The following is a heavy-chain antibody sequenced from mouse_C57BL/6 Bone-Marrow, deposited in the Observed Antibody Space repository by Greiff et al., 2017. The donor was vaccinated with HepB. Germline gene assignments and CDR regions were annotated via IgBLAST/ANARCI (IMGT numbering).Heavy chain of an antibody. D-gene: IGHD2-4*01. CDR1: GYTFTSYG. J-gene: IGHJ3*01. CDR3: ARGRLRRRGGFAY. CDR2: IYPRSGNT. Sequence: VQLQQSGAELARPGASVKLSCKASGYTFTSYGISWVKQRTGQGLEWIGEIYPRSGNTHYNEKFKGKATLTADKSSSTAYMELRSLTSEDSAVYFCARGRLRRRGGFAYWGQGTLVTVSA. V-gene: IGHV1-81*01.